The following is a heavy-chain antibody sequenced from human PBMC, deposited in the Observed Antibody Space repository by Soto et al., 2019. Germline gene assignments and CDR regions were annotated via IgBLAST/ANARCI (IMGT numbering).Heavy chain of an antibody. CDR2: ISNDGSDI. Sequence: GGSLRLSCAASGFNFSTFGMNWVRQAPGKGLEWVAIISNDGSDINYADSVRGRFTISRDTSRNTLHLQMNSLRAEDTAVYYCAKNRAQRPFYYHGLDLRGQGTTVTVYS. V-gene: IGHV3-30*18. CDR1: GFNFSTFG. J-gene: IGHJ6*02. CDR3: AKNRAQRPFYYHGLDL.